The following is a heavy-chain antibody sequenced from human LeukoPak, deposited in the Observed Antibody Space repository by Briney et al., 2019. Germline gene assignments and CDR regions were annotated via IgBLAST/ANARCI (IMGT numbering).Heavy chain of an antibody. CDR3: VRAPTYANWFDP. CDR2: IIPIFGTA. J-gene: IGHJ5*02. V-gene: IGHV1-69*05. CDR1: GGTFSSYA. Sequence: ASVKVSCKASGGTFSSYAISWVRQAPGQGLEWMGRIIPIFGTANYAQKFQGRVTITTDESTSTAYMELSSLRSEDTAVYYCVRAPTYANWFDPWGQGTLVTVSS. D-gene: IGHD2-8*01.